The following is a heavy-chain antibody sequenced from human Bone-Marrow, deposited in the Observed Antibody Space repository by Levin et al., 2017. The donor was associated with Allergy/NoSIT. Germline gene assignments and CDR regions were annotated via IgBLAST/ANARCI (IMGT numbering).Heavy chain of an antibody. Sequence: GESLKISCKGSGYSFTSYWIVWVRQTPGKGLEWMSIIHPGDSDTIYSPSFQGQVTISVDKSISTAYLQWSSLRASDTAMYYCARRDGTSFDYWGQGTLVTVSS. CDR2: IHPGDSDT. J-gene: IGHJ4*02. CDR3: ARRDGTSFDY. CDR1: GYSFTSYW. V-gene: IGHV5-51*01. D-gene: IGHD3/OR15-3a*01.